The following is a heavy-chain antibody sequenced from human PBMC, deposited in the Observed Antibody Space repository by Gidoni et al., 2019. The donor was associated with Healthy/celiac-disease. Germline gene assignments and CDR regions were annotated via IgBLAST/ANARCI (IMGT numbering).Heavy chain of an antibody. CDR1: GFTFSNAW. Sequence: EVQLVESGGGLVKPGGSLRLSCAASGFTFSNAWMSWVRQAPGKGLEWVGRIKSKTDGGTTDYAAPVKGRFTISRDDSKNTLYLQMNSLKTEDTAVYYCTTDTFGIGYGGDYWGQGTLVTVSS. D-gene: IGHD4-17*01. V-gene: IGHV3-15*01. CDR3: TTDTFGIGYGGDY. CDR2: IKSKTDGGTT. J-gene: IGHJ4*02.